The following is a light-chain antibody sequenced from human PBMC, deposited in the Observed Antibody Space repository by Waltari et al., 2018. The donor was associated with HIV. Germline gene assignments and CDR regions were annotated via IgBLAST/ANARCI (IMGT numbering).Light chain of an antibody. J-gene: IGKJ1*01. CDR1: QGIRHD. CDR3: QKYKSHAWT. CDR2: DAS. Sequence: DIQMTQSPSSLSASVGDRVTITCRASQGIRHDLAWYQQKPGKAPRRLIFDASSLQSGVPLRVSGSGSGTDLTLRVSSLQPEDFATYSWQKYKSHAWTFGQGTKVEIK. V-gene: IGKV1-17*01.